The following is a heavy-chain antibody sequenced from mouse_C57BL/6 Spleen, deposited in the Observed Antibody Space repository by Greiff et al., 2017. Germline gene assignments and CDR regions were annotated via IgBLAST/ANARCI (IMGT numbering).Heavy chain of an antibody. Sequence: VQLQQPGAELVMPGASVKLSCKASGYTFTSYWMHWVKQRPGQGLEWIGEIDPSDSYTNYNQKFKGKSTLTVDKSSSTAYMQLSSLTSEYSAVYYSARGSMDYWGQGTSVTVSS. CDR3: ARGSMDY. CDR2: IDPSDSYT. CDR1: GYTFTSYW. V-gene: IGHV1-69*01. J-gene: IGHJ4*01.